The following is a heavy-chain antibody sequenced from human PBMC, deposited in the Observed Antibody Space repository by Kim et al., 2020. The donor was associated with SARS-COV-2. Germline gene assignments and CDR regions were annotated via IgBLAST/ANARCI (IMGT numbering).Heavy chain of an antibody. CDR2: TYYRSKWYN. CDR1: GDSVSSNSAA. D-gene: IGHD6-13*01. V-gene: IGHV6-1*01. J-gene: IGHJ4*02. CDR3: ARVSSGRDIRYSSSWYGPAAYFDY. Sequence: SQTLSLTCAISGDSVSSNSAAWNWIRQSPSRGLEWLGRTYYRSKWYNDYAVSVKSRITINPDTSKNQFSLQLNSVTPEDTAVYYCARVSSGRDIRYSSSWYGPAAYFDYWGQGTLVTVSS.